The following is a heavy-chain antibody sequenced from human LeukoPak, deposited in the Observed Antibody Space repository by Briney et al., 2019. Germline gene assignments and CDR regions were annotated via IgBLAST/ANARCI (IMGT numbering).Heavy chain of an antibody. Sequence: GESLKISCKGSGYSFTSYWIGWVRQMPGKGLEWMGIIYPGDSDTRYSPSFQGQVTISADKSISTAYLQWSSLKASDTAMYYCASLPGYSYGSDYYYGMDVWGQGTTVTVSS. J-gene: IGHJ6*02. CDR2: IYPGDSDT. V-gene: IGHV5-51*01. CDR1: GYSFTSYW. CDR3: ASLPGYSYGSDYYYGMDV. D-gene: IGHD5-18*01.